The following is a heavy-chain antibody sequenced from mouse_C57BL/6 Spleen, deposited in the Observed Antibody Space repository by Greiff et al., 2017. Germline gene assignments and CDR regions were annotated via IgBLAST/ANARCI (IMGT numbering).Heavy chain of an antibody. CDR1: GYTFTSYW. Sequence: QVQLQQPGAELVRPGSSVKLSCKASGYTFTSYWMDWVKQRPGQGLEWIGNIYPSDSETHYNQKFKDKATLTVDKSSSTAYMQLSSLTSEDSAVFSCARVYYYAMDYWGQGTSVTVSS. J-gene: IGHJ4*01. CDR3: ARVYYYAMDY. V-gene: IGHV1-61*01. CDR2: IYPSDSET.